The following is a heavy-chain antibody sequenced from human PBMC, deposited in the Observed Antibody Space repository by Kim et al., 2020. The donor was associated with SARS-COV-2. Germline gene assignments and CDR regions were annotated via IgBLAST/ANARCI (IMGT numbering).Heavy chain of an antibody. V-gene: IGHV4-59*13. CDR2: IYYRGTT. D-gene: IGHD2-15*01. CDR1: GGSINNNY. Sequence: SETLSLTCTVSGGSINNNYWTWIRQPPGKRLEWIGYIYYRGTTNYNPSLQSGVTMSIDTSKNQFSLKLSPVPAADTAVYYCARELLHNWFDPWGQGTL. CDR3: ARELLHNWFDP. J-gene: IGHJ5*02.